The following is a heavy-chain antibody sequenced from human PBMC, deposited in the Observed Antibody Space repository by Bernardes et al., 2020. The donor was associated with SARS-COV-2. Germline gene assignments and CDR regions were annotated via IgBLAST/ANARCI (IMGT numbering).Heavy chain of an antibody. CDR2: INQDGSET. D-gene: IGHD3-22*01. Sequence: GGSLRLSCTASGFSFSRHWMSWVRQAPGKGLEWVANINQDGSETYYVDSVKGRSTISRDNAKNSLYLQMNSLRAEDTAVYYCARWRYYDSSGYYYYFDYWGQGALVTVSS. J-gene: IGHJ4*02. CDR3: ARWRYYDSSGYYYYFDY. V-gene: IGHV3-7*04. CDR1: GFSFSRHW.